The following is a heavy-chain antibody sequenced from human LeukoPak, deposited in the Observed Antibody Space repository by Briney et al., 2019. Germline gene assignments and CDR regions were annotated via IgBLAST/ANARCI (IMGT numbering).Heavy chain of an antibody. CDR2: IYYSGNT. J-gene: IGHJ4*02. D-gene: IGHD6-13*01. Sequence: LSETLSLTCTVSGGSISSYYWSWIRQPPGKGLEWIGYIYYSGNTNYNPSLKTRVTISVDTSKNQFSLKLSSVTAADTAVYYCARAGSWKLNFDYWGQGTLVTVSS. CDR3: ARAGSWKLNFDY. V-gene: IGHV4-59*01. CDR1: GGSISSYY.